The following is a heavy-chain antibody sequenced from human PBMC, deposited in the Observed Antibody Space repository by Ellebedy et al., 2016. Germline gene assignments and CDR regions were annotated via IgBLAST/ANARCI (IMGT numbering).Heavy chain of an antibody. Sequence: GESLKISXAASGFTFSSYAMHWVRQAPGKGLEWVAVISYDGSNKYYADSVKGRFTISRDNSKNTLYLQMNSLRAEDTAVYYCARDRGGSSPFYYWGQGTLVTVSS. CDR2: ISYDGSNK. CDR3: ARDRGGSSPFYY. CDR1: GFTFSSYA. D-gene: IGHD1-26*01. J-gene: IGHJ4*02. V-gene: IGHV3-30-3*01.